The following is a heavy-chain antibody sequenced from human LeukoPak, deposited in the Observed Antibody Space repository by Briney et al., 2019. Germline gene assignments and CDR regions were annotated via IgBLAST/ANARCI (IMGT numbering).Heavy chain of an antibody. J-gene: IGHJ4*02. CDR3: VRHSSGWGNFDY. D-gene: IGHD6-19*01. V-gene: IGHV4-39*01. Sequence: SETLSLTCSVSSGSISSNYYWAWIRQPPGKGLEGIGSIYHSGTTYYNPSLKSRVTISVDTSKNQFSLKLSSVTAADTAVYYCVRHSSGWGNFDYWGQGTLVTVSS. CDR2: IYHSGTT. CDR1: SGSISSNYY.